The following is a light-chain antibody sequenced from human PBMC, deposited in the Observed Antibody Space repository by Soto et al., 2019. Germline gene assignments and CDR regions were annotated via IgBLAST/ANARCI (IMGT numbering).Light chain of an antibody. CDR2: DVS. V-gene: IGLV2-23*02. CDR1: SSDVGSHNF. J-gene: IGLJ2*01. CDR3: YSYIGSIS. Sequence: QSALTQPASVSGSPGQAITISCTGTSSDVGSHNFVSWYQQHPGKAPALMIYDVSKRPSGDSNRFSGSKSGNPASLTISGLQAEDEADYYCYSYIGSISFGGGTKLTVL.